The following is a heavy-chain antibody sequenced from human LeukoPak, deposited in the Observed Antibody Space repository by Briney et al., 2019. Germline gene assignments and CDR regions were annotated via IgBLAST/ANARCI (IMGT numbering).Heavy chain of an antibody. CDR1: GFTFSNYW. Sequence: GGSLRLSCAVSGFTFSNYWMSWVRQAPGKGLEGVSRISANGDTIKYADSVKGRFTISRDNAKNTVLLQMNSLRVDDTAVYYCAKEGRIAAGTGDYFDYWGQGTLVTVSS. CDR2: ISANGDTI. V-gene: IGHV3-23*01. D-gene: IGHD6-13*01. CDR3: AKEGRIAAGTGDYFDY. J-gene: IGHJ4*02.